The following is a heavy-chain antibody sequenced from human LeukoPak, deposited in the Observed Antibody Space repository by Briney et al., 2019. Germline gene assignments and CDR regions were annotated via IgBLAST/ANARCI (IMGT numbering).Heavy chain of an antibody. V-gene: IGHV4-38-2*01. CDR2: IYYSGST. D-gene: IGHD3-10*01. J-gene: IGHJ4*02. CDR1: GYSINSGYY. CDR3: ASSRTVMVRGVRAPYFDY. Sequence: SETLSLTCSVSGYSINSGYYWGWIRQPPGKGLEWIGSIYYSGSTYYNPSLKSRVTISVDTSKNQFSLKLSSVTAADTAVYYCASSRTVMVRGVRAPYFDYWGQGTLVTVSS.